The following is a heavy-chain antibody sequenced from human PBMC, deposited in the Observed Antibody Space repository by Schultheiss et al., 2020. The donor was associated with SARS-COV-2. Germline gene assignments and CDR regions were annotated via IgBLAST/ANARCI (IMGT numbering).Heavy chain of an antibody. Sequence: SGPTLVKPTQTLTLTCTFSGFSLSTSGVSVGWIRQPPGKALEWLALIYWDGDERYSPSLKSRVTITKDTSKNQVVLTMTNMDPVDTATYYCARIRGLRGGDAFDIWGQGTMVTVSS. CDR3: ARIRGLRGGDAFDI. D-gene: IGHD3-10*01. J-gene: IGHJ3*02. CDR1: GFSLSTSGVS. V-gene: IGHV2-5*02. CDR2: IYWDGDE.